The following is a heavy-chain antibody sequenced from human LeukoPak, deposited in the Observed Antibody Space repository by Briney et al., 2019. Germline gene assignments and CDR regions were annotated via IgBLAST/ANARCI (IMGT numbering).Heavy chain of an antibody. Sequence: PGGSLRLSCAATGFSFDSYGMHWVRQAPGKGLEWVAVMSYDGSNKYYADSVKGRFTISRDNSKSTLFLQMNSLRADDTAVYSCAKDQGVWSGFFDFWGQGTLVTVSS. D-gene: IGHD3-3*01. CDR3: AKDQGVWSGFFDF. CDR1: GFSFDSYG. CDR2: MSYDGSNK. J-gene: IGHJ4*02. V-gene: IGHV3-30*18.